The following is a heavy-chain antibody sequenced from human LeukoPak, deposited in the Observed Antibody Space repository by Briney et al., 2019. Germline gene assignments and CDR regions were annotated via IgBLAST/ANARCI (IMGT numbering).Heavy chain of an antibody. D-gene: IGHD2-2*03. CDR1: GFMFADHG. Sequence: GGSLRLSCAASGFMFADHGMTWVRQVPGKGLEWVSGINWNGGSTGYVDSVKGRFTISRDNAKNVLFLQMNSLRAEDMALYYCAKGGYCSSTSCYLTDWGQGTLVTVSS. V-gene: IGHV3-20*04. CDR2: INWNGGST. J-gene: IGHJ4*02. CDR3: AKGGYCSSTSCYLTD.